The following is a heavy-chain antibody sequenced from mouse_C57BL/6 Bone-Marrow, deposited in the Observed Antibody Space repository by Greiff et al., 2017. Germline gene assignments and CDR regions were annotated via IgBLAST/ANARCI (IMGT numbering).Heavy chain of an antibody. Sequence: EVHLVESGGGLVKPGGSLKLSCAASGFTFSDYGMHWVRQAPEKGLEWVAYISSGSSTIYYADTVKGRFTISRDNAKNTLFLQMTSLRSEDTGMYYCARGDGNYLTMDYWGQGDSGTVSP. J-gene: IGHJ4*01. CDR2: ISSGSSTI. CDR1: GFTFSDYG. D-gene: IGHD2-1*01. V-gene: IGHV5-17*01. CDR3: ARGDGNYLTMDY.